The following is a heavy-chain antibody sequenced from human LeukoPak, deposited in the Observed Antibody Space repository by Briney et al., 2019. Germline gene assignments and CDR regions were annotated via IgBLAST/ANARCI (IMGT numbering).Heavy chain of an antibody. CDR3: ATSNDAKIAPFDH. CDR1: GVSTSAYQ. Sequence: PSETLSLTCTVSGVSTSAYQWSWVRQSPEKGLEWIGCINTKGETSYNPSLKSRVTTSVDTSKSQFPLRLTSVTAADTAVYYCATSNDAKIAPFDHWGQGAPVTVSS. J-gene: IGHJ4*02. CDR2: INTKGET. D-gene: IGHD2-21*01. V-gene: IGHV4-4*09.